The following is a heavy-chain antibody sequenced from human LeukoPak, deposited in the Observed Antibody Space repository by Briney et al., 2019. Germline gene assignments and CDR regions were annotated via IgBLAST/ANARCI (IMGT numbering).Heavy chain of an antibody. CDR1: GXSISSSYFY. J-gene: IGHJ4*02. V-gene: IGHV4-39*01. Sequence: PSETLSLTCTFTGXSISSSYFYWGWIRQPPGKGPESIGTISYSGTTYYNPSLKSRVTISVDTSKNQFSLRLSSVTAADTAVYYCAREHRFNRGGFDYWGQGTLVTVSS. D-gene: IGHD3-10*01. CDR3: AREHRFNRGGFDY. CDR2: ISYSGTT.